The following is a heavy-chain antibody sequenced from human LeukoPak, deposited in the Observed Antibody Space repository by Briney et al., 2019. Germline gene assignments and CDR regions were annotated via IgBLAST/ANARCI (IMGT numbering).Heavy chain of an antibody. CDR2: IYHSGTT. J-gene: IGHJ5*02. D-gene: IGHD2-2*01. Sequence: SETLSLTCAVSGGSISSSNWWSWVRQPPGKGLEWIGEIYHSGTTNYNPSLKSRVTISVETTKNQISLKVRSVTAADTAVYYCARTTEDCSSTSCYQYWFDPWGQGTLVTVSS. V-gene: IGHV4-4*02. CDR3: ARTTEDCSSTSCYQYWFDP. CDR1: GGSISSSNW.